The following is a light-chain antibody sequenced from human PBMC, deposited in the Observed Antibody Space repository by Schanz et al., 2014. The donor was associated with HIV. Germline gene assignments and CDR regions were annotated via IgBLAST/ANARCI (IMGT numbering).Light chain of an antibody. J-gene: IGLJ1*01. CDR1: RSNIATNT. V-gene: IGLV1-44*01. CDR2: NTD. CDR3: AAWDDTLKGYV. Sequence: QSVLTQPPSASGTPGQRVTISCSGSRSNIATNTVNWYQQLPGTAPKLLIYNTDQQPSGVPDRFSGSKSGTSASLAISGLQSEDEADYHCAAWDDTLKGYVFGTGTKLTVL.